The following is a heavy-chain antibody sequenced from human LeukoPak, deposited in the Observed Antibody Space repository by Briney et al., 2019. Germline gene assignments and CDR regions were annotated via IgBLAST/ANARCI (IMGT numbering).Heavy chain of an antibody. CDR3: ARAQYDFWSGYYY. Sequence: QPGGSLRLSCAASGFTFSSYWMHWVRQAPGKGLVLVSRINSDGSSTSYADSVKGRFTISRDNAKNTLYLQMNSLRAEDTAVYYCARAQYDFWSGYYYWGQGTLVTVSS. D-gene: IGHD3-3*01. CDR2: INSDGSST. V-gene: IGHV3-74*01. J-gene: IGHJ4*02. CDR1: GFTFSSYW.